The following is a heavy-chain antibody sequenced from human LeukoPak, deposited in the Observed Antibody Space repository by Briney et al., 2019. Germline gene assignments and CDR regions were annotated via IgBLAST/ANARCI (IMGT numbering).Heavy chain of an antibody. V-gene: IGHV3-9*01. J-gene: IGHJ4*02. Sequence: PGGSLRLSCAASGFTFDDYAMHWVRQAPGKGLEWVSGISWNSGSIGYADSVKGRFTISRDNAKNSLYLQTNSLRAEDTALYYCAKDMDDSGYTLYYFDYWGQGTLVTVSS. CDR3: AKDMDDSGYTLYYFDY. CDR2: ISWNSGSI. D-gene: IGHD1-1*01. CDR1: GFTFDDYA.